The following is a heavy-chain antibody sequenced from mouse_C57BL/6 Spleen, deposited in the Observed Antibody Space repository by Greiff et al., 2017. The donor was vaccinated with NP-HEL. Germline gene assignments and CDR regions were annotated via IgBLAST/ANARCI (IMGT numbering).Heavy chain of an antibody. D-gene: IGHD2-4*01. CDR3: AREWGLRRGFDY. J-gene: IGHJ2*01. Sequence: QVQLQQPGAELVRPGTSVKLSCKASGYTFTSYWMHWVKQRPGQGLEWIGVIDPSDSYTNYNQKFKGKATLTVDTSSSTAYMQLSSLTSEDSAVYYCAREWGLRRGFDYWGQGTTLTVSS. CDR1: GYTFTSYW. CDR2: IDPSDSYT. V-gene: IGHV1-59*01.